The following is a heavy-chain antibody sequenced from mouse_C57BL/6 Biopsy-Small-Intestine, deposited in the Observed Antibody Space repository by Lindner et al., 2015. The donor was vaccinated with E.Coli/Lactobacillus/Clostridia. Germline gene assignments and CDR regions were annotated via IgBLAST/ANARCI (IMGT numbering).Heavy chain of an antibody. J-gene: IGHJ3*01. CDR3: ANGRFAY. CDR1: GYAFSSSW. CDR2: IYPGDGDT. Sequence: VQLQESGPELVKPGASAKISCKASGYAFSSSWMNWVKQRPGKGLEWIGRIYPGDGDTNYNGKFKGKATLTADKSSSTAYMQLSSLTSEDSAVYFCANGRFAYWGQGTLVTVSA. V-gene: IGHV1-82*01.